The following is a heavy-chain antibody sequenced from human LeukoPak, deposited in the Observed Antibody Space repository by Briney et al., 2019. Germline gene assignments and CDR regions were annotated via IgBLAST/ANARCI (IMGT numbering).Heavy chain of an antibody. CDR3: ARGRGSRTGSNEDYLDY. CDR1: GGTFIIYA. V-gene: IGHV1-69*04. Sequence: SVTVSFTASGGTFIIYAINWVRQAPGQGLEWMGRIIPILGLRNYAQKFQGRVTITAEKSTSTGYMEVTSLTSDDTAVYYCARGRGSRTGSNEDYLDYWGQGTLLTVSS. J-gene: IGHJ4*02. D-gene: IGHD1-1*01. CDR2: IIPILGLR.